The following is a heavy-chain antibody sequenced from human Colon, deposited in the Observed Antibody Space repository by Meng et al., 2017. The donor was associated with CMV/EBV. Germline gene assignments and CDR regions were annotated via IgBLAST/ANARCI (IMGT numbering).Heavy chain of an antibody. J-gene: IGHJ6*02. CDR1: EFSFSSYS. CDR3: ANQMPWNYYHGMDL. V-gene: IGHV3-21*01. CDR2: INSTSTYI. D-gene: IGHD3-10*01. Sequence: GGSLRLSCVVSEFSFSSYSFNWVRLAPGKGLEWVASINSTSTYIYYADSVKGRFTVSRDNSKNSLYLQMNSLRAEDTAVYYCANQMPWNYYHGMDLWGQGTTVTVSS.